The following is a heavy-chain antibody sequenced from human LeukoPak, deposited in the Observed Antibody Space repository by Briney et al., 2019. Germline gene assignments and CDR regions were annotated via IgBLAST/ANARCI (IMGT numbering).Heavy chain of an antibody. Sequence: SETLSLTCTVSGDSISRYYWSWIRQPAGKGLEWIGRIYNGGIITYNPSLKSRVTMSIDTSNNQFSLRLRFVTAADTAVYYCAREAGGYCTNGVCWNWFDPWGQGTLVTVSS. J-gene: IGHJ5*02. D-gene: IGHD2-8*01. CDR3: AREAGGYCTNGVCWNWFDP. V-gene: IGHV4-4*07. CDR2: IYNGGII. CDR1: GDSISRYY.